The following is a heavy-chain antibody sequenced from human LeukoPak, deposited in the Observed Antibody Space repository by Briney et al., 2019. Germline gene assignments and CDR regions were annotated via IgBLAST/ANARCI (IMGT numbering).Heavy chain of an antibody. CDR2: IYSSGST. Sequence: SETLSLTCTVSGGSISSGDYYWGWIRQPPGKGLEYIGSIYSSGSTYYNVSLKSRVTISVDTSKNQFSLKLSSVTAADTAVYYCARDRSLAAAGTSWFDPWGQGTLVTVSS. CDR3: ARDRSLAAAGTSWFDP. CDR1: GGSISSGDYY. D-gene: IGHD6-13*01. V-gene: IGHV4-39*07. J-gene: IGHJ5*02.